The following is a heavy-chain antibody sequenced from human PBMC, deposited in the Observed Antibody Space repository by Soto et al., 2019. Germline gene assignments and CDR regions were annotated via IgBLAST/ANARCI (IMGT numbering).Heavy chain of an antibody. D-gene: IGHD6-19*01. V-gene: IGHV3-7*05. CDR3: AGGSGWESES. Sequence: EVQLVESGEGLVQPGGSLRLSCVLSEFTFSTYWMSWVRQAPGKGLEWVANIEQDGGEKNYLESVRGRFTISRDNAKKSLYLEMNSLRAEDTAVYYCAGGSGWESESWGQGTLVTVSS. J-gene: IGHJ4*02. CDR2: IEQDGGEK. CDR1: EFTFSTYW.